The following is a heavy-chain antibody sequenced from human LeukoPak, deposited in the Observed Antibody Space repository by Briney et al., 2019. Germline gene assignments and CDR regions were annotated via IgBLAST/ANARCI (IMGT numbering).Heavy chain of an antibody. J-gene: IGHJ4*02. CDR3: ARAPLDY. CDR2: ISWDGGST. Sequence: PGGSLRLSCAASGYTFDDYAMHGVRHAPGKGLEWVSLISWDGGSTYYADSVKGRFTISRDNSKNSLYLQMNSLRAEDTALYYCARAPLDYWGQGTLVTVSS. CDR1: GYTFDDYA. V-gene: IGHV3-43D*03.